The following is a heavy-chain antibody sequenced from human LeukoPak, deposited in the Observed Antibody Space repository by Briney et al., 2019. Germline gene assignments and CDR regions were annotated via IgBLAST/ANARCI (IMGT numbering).Heavy chain of an antibody. D-gene: IGHD6-19*01. V-gene: IGHV3-23*01. Sequence: GGSLRLSCAASGFTFSSYAMSWVRQAPGKGLEWVSGINGSGDRTIYADSVKGRFTISRDNSKNMLYLQMNSLRAEDTAVYYCAKDRVTGTGWYYFDCWGQGTLVTVSS. CDR2: INGSGDRT. CDR1: GFTFSSYA. CDR3: AKDRVTGTGWYYFDC. J-gene: IGHJ4*02.